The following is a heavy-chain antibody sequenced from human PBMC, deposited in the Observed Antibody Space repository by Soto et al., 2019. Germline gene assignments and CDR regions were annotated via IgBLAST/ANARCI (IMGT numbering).Heavy chain of an antibody. J-gene: IGHJ4*02. CDR2: INPNNDGT. V-gene: IGHV1-2*02. D-gene: IGHD1-26*01. Sequence: GASVKVSCKASGNTFTGYYIHWVRQAPGQGLEWMGWINPNNDGTTYGEKFQGRVTMTRDTSTSKAYVELSRLRSDDTAVYYCARDLGGSRDSWGQGTLVTVSS. CDR1: GNTFTGYY. CDR3: ARDLGGSRDS.